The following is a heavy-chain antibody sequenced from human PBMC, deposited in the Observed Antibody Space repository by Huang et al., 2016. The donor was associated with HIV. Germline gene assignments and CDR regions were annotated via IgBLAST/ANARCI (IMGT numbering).Heavy chain of an antibody. D-gene: IGHD5-18*01. CDR2: IYPGYVDT. J-gene: IGHJ4*02. V-gene: IGHV5-51*03. CDR3: ARPLLGYSNGYYFDY. Sequence: EVQLVQSGAEVKKPGESLKISCKGSGFSFTNYWIGWVRQMPGKGLEWMGLIYPGYVDTTYSPAFRGQVTIAADKSINTAYLQWNSLKASDSAMYYCARPLLGYSNGYYFDYWGQGTLVTVSS. CDR1: GFSFTNYW.